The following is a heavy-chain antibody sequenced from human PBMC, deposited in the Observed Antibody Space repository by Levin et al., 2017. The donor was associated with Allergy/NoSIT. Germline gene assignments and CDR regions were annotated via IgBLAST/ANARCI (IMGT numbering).Heavy chain of an antibody. J-gene: IGHJ4*02. V-gene: IGHV3-23*01. CDR3: AKVRCSGGSCYSAFDY. CDR2: ISGSGGST. CDR1: GFTFSSYA. Sequence: LAGGSLRLSCAASGFTFSSYAMSWVRQAPGKGLEWVSAISGSGGSTYYADSVQGWFTISRDNAKNTVYLQMSSLRAEDTAVYYCAKVRCSGGSCYSAFDYWGQGTLVTVSS. D-gene: IGHD2-15*01.